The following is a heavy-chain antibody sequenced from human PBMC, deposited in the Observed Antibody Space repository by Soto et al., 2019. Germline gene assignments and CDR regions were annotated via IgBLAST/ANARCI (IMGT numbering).Heavy chain of an antibody. D-gene: IGHD5-12*01. CDR3: ARARFGGLAAIFADC. J-gene: IGHJ4*02. CDR1: GFTVSNNY. CDR2: IYRGGST. Sequence: EVQLVESGGGLVQPGGSLRLSCAASGFTVSNNYMTWVRQAPGKRLEWVSVIYRGGSTYYADSVRGRFTISRDNSKNTLYLQMSSLRAEDTAVYYCARARFGGLAAIFADCWGQGTLVTVSS. V-gene: IGHV3-66*01.